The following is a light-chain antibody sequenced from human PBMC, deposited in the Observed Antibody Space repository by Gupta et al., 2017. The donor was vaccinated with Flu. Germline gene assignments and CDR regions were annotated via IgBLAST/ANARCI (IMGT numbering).Light chain of an antibody. Sequence: GDRVTITCRASQGIRNDLGWYQQKPGSAPKRLIYAASSLQSGVPSRFSGSGSGTECILTISSLQPEDFATCYCLQHKNCPWTFGQGTKVEIK. CDR2: AAS. V-gene: IGKV1-17*01. CDR1: QGIRND. CDR3: LQHKNCPWT. J-gene: IGKJ1*01.